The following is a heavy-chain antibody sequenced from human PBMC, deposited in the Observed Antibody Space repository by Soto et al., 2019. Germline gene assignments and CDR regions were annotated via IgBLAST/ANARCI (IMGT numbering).Heavy chain of an antibody. D-gene: IGHD1-26*01. V-gene: IGHV3-30*18. Sequence: QVQLVESGGGVVQPGRSLRLSCAASGFTFSSYGMHWVRQAPGKGLEWGAVKSYDGSNKYYADSVKGRFTISRDNSKNTLYLQMNSLRAEDTAVYYCAKDAGGSWFRYYYYYGMDVWGQGTTVTVSS. CDR2: KSYDGSNK. CDR3: AKDAGGSWFRYYYYYGMDV. J-gene: IGHJ6*02. CDR1: GFTFSSYG.